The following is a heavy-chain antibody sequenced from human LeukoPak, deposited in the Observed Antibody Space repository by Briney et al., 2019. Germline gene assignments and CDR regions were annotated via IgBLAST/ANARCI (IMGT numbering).Heavy chain of an antibody. J-gene: IGHJ4*02. CDR3: AKDEYNWNYPYYFDY. Sequence: PGGSLRLSCAASGFTFSSYWMSWVRQAPGKGLEWVSSISSSSSYIYYADSVKGRFTISRDNSKNTLYLQMNSLRAEDTAVYYYAKDEYNWNYPYYFDYWGQGTLVTVSS. CDR2: ISSSSSYI. CDR1: GFTFSSYW. D-gene: IGHD1-7*01. V-gene: IGHV3-21*04.